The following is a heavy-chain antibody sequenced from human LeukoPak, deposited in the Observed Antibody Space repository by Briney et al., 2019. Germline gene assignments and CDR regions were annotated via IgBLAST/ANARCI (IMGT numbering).Heavy chain of an antibody. CDR2: INAGNGNT. CDR3: ANCGGDCYYPPYYYYGMDV. Sequence: ASVKVSCKASGYTFTSYAMHWVRQAPGQRLEWMGWINAGNGNTKYSQKFQGRVTITRDTSASTAYMELSSLRSEDTAVYYCANCGGDCYYPPYYYYGMDVWGQGTTVTVSS. J-gene: IGHJ6*02. V-gene: IGHV1-3*01. D-gene: IGHD2-21*02. CDR1: GYTFTSYA.